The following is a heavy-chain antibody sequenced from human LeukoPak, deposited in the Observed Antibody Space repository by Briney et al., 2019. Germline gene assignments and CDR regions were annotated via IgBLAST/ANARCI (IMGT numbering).Heavy chain of an antibody. J-gene: IGHJ6*02. CDR1: GYTFDDYA. D-gene: IGHD4-17*01. CDR2: ISWNSGSI. V-gene: IGHV3-9*01. Sequence: PGRYLRLSCAASGYTFDDYAMHWVRQAPGKGLEWVSGISWNSGSIGYADSVKGRFTISRDYAKNSLYLQMNSLSAEDTALYYCAKVYGDYYYGMDVWGQGTTVTVSS. CDR3: AKVYGDYYYGMDV.